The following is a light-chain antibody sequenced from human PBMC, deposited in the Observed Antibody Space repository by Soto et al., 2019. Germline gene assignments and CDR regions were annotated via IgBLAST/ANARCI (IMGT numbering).Light chain of an antibody. CDR2: RNN. J-gene: IGLJ3*02. V-gene: IGLV1-47*01. CDR1: SSNIGSNY. CDR3: ASWDVSVSVWV. Sequence: QSVLTQPPSASGTPGQRVTISCSGSSSNIGSNYVFWYEQLPGTAPKLLMYRNNQRPSGVPDRFSGSKSGTSASLAIRGLRSEDEADYYCASWDVSVSVWVFGGGTQLTVL.